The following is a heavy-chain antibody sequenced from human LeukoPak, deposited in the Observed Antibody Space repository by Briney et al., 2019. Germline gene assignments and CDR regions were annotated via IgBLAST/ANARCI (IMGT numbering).Heavy chain of an antibody. CDR3: ASSDFWSGYTPYY. D-gene: IGHD3-3*01. V-gene: IGHV4-34*01. CDR2: INHSGST. Sequence: SETLSLTCAVYGGSFSGYYWSWIRQPPGKGLEWIGEINHSGSTNYNPSLKSRVTISVDTSKNQFSLKLSSVTAADTAVYYCASSDFWSGYTPYYWGQGTLVTVSS. J-gene: IGHJ4*02. CDR1: GGSFSGYY.